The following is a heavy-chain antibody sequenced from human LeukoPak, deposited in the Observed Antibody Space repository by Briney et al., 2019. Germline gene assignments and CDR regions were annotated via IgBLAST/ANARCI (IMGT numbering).Heavy chain of an antibody. CDR1: GDSISSSSYY. CDR2: IYYRGST. J-gene: IGHJ1*01. CDR3: ARRRYYDSTGYLD. Sequence: PSEILSLTCTISGDSISSSSYYWGWIRQPPGKGLEWIGDIYYRGSTYYNPSLKSRVSISIDTSNNQFSLTLNSVTAADTALYFCARRRYYDSTGYLDWGQGTLVTVSS. V-gene: IGHV4-39*01. D-gene: IGHD3-22*01.